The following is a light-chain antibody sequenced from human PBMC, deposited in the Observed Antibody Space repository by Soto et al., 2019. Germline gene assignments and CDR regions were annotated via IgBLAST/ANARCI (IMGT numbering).Light chain of an antibody. Sequence: DIQMTQSPSTLSAFVGDRVTITCRASQSITSWLAWYQQKPGKAPKLLIYDASSLESGVPSRFSGSGSGTEFTLTISSVQPDDVATYYCQQYNSDYTFGQGTKLEIK. J-gene: IGKJ2*01. CDR2: DAS. CDR1: QSITSW. CDR3: QQYNSDYT. V-gene: IGKV1-5*01.